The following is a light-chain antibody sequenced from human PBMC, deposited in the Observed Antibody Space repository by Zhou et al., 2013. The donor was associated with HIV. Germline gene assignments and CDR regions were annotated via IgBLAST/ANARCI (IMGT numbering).Light chain of an antibody. CDR1: QGISSY. CDR2: ASS. J-gene: IGKJ1*01. CDR3: QKYDSGPRT. Sequence: IQLTQSPSSLSASVGDRVTITCRASQGISSYLAWYQHQPGTAPKVLMYASSTLLSGVPSRFSGSGSGTDFTLTIDDLQPEDAATYYCQKYDSGPRTFGQGTKLVIK. V-gene: IGKV1-27*01.